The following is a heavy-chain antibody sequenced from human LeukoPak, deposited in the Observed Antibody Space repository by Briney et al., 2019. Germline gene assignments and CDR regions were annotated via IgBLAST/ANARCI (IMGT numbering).Heavy chain of an antibody. CDR2: IKHSGST. Sequence: SETLSLTCAVYGGSFSGYYWSWIRQPPGKGLEWIGEIKHSGSTNYNPSLESRVTISVDTSKNQFSLKLSSVTAADTAVYYCASRSERLWFGAPEVFDPWGQGTLVTVSS. D-gene: IGHD3-10*01. CDR1: GGSFSGYY. J-gene: IGHJ5*02. V-gene: IGHV4-34*01. CDR3: ASRSERLWFGAPEVFDP.